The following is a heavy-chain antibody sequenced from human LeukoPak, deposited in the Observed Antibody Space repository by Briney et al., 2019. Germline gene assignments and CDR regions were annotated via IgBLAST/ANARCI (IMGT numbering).Heavy chain of an antibody. D-gene: IGHD5-18*01. Sequence: ASVKVSCKASGYTFTSYYMHWVRQAPGQGLEWMGWINPNSGGTNYAQKFQGRVTMTRDTSISTAYMELSRLRSDDTAVYYCARVGYSYGPFDYWGQGTLVTVSS. J-gene: IGHJ4*02. CDR2: INPNSGGT. CDR3: ARVGYSYGPFDY. V-gene: IGHV1-2*02. CDR1: GYTFTSYY.